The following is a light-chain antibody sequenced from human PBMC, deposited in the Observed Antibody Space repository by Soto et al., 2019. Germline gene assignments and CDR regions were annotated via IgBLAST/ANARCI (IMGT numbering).Light chain of an antibody. CDR3: SSFSSTSTLYV. J-gene: IGLJ1*01. V-gene: IGLV2-14*01. Sequence: QSALTQPASVSGSPGQSITISCTGTNSDVGGHNYVSWYQHHPGKAPKLMIYEVSNRPSGVSNRFSGSKSGNTASLTISGLQAGDEADYHCSSFSSTSTLYVFGTGTK. CDR2: EVS. CDR1: NSDVGGHNY.